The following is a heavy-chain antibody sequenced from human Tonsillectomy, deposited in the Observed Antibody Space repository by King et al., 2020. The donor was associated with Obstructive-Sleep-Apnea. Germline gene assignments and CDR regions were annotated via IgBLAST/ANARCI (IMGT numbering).Heavy chain of an antibody. J-gene: IGHJ5*02. CDR3: GGYNWFDP. CDR2: ISYDGSDK. D-gene: IGHD6-13*01. Sequence: QVQLVESGGGVVQPGRSLRLSCAASGFTFSNYGMHWVRQAPGEGLDWVAIISYDGSDKYYADSLKGRFTLSRDNSKSTLYLQMNSLRPEDTAVYYCGGYNWFDPWGQGTLVTVSS. CDR1: GFTFSNYG. V-gene: IGHV3-30*03.